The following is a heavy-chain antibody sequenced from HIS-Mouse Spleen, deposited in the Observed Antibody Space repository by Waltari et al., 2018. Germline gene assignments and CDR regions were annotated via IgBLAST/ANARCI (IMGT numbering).Heavy chain of an antibody. V-gene: IGHV4-39*07. CDR1: GGSISSSSYY. CDR3: AREIPYSSSWYDWYFDL. Sequence: QLQLQESGPGLVKPSETLSLTCTVSGGSISSSSYYWGWSRQPPGKGLEWVGRIYYSWRTYYNPSLKSRVTISVDTSKNQFSLKLSSVTAADTAVYYCAREIPYSSSWYDWYFDLWGRGTLVTVSS. D-gene: IGHD6-13*01. J-gene: IGHJ2*01. CDR2: IYYSWRT.